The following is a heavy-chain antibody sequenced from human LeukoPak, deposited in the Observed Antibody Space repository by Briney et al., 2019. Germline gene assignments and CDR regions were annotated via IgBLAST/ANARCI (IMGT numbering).Heavy chain of an antibody. J-gene: IGHJ4*02. V-gene: IGHV1-24*01. CDR2: LDPEDGET. CDR1: GYTLTELS. Sequence: GASVKVSCKVSGYTLTELSMHWVRQAPGKGLEWMGGLDPEDGETIYAQKFQGRVTMTEDTSTDTAYMELSSLRSEDTAVYYCATGVGYDSSGYLDYWGQGTLVTVSS. CDR3: ATGVGYDSSGYLDY. D-gene: IGHD3-22*01.